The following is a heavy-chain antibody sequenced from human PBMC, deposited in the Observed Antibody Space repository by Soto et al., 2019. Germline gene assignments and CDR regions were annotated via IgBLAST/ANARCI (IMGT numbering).Heavy chain of an antibody. Sequence: GGSLRLSCAASGFTFSSYAMSWVRQAPGRXXXWVSXXXGXXXXTYYAESVKGRFTISRDNSKNTLYLQMNSLRADDTAVYYCASSINWGQGTLVTVSS. J-gene: IGHJ4*02. CDR1: GFTFSSYA. CDR2: XXGXXXXT. CDR3: ASSIN. V-gene: IGHV3-23*01.